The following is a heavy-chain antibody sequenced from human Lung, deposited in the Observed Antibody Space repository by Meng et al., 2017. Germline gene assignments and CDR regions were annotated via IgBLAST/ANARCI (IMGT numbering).Heavy chain of an antibody. CDR2: INHSGST. J-gene: IGHJ4*02. Sequence: QAQVQQWGAGLLKPSATLSLPCVVSGGSFSDYYWSWIRQPPGKGLEWIGEINHSGSTNYNPSLESRATISVDTSQNNLSLKLSSVTAADSAVYYCARGPTTMAHDFDYWGQGTLVTVSS. CDR3: ARGPTTMAHDFDY. V-gene: IGHV4-34*01. D-gene: IGHD4-11*01. CDR1: GGSFSDYY.